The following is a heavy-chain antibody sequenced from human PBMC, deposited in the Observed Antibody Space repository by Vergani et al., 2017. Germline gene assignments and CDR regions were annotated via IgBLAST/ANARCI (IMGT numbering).Heavy chain of an antibody. Sequence: QLQLQESGPGLVKPSETLSLTCTVSGGSISSSSYYWGWIRQPPGKGLEWIGSIYYSGSTYYNPSLKSRVTISVDTSKNQFFLKLSSVTAADTAVYYCARPTTGYSSGWYGWFDPWGQGTLVTVSS. V-gene: IGHV4-39*01. J-gene: IGHJ5*02. CDR2: IYYSGST. CDR3: ARPTTGYSSGWYGWFDP. CDR1: GGSISSSSYY. D-gene: IGHD6-19*01.